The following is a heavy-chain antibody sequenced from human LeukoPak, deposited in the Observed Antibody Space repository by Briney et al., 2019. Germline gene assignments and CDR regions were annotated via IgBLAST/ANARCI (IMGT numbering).Heavy chain of an antibody. D-gene: IGHD6-19*01. CDR2: IYQSGIT. Sequence: PSETLSLTCGVSGDSISRGNYWNWVRQFPGKGLEWIGDIYQSGITNYNPSLKSRVTTSLDKSKNEFSLSLHSVTAADTAVYFCARDPRPRGGWFYFDYWGQGILVTVSS. J-gene: IGHJ4*02. CDR1: GDSISRGNY. V-gene: IGHV4-4*02. CDR3: ARDPRPRGGWFYFDY.